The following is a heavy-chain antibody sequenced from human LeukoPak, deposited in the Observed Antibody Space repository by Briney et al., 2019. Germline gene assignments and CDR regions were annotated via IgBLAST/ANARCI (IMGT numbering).Heavy chain of an antibody. CDR3: ARGRYDSSGYNAFDI. CDR2: ISSSSSYT. CDR1: GSTFSDYY. J-gene: IGHJ3*02. V-gene: IGHV3-11*05. D-gene: IGHD3-22*01. Sequence: TGGSLRLSCAASGSTFSDYYMSWIRQAPGKGLEWVSYISSSSSYTNYADSVKGRFTISRDNAKNSLYLQMNSLRAEDTAVYYCARGRYDSSGYNAFDIWGQGTMVTVSS.